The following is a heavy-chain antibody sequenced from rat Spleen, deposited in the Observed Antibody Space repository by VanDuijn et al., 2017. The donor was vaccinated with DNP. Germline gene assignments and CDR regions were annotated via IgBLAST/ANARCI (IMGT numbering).Heavy chain of an antibody. CDR2: IWTGGTT. D-gene: IGHD1-11*01. V-gene: IGHV2-30*01. CDR3: VRGNYGGYDY. CDR1: GFSLTTYN. J-gene: IGHJ2*01. Sequence: QVQLKESGPDLVQPSQTLSLTCTVSGFSLTTYNVHWVRQPPGKGLEWMGIWTGGTTNYNSALKSRLSISRDTSRGQVFLKMNSLQTEDIATYYCVRGNYGGYDYWGQGVMVTVSS.